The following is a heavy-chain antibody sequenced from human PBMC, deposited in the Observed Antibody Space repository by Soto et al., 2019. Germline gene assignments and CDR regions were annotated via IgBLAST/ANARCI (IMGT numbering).Heavy chain of an antibody. CDR2: LYGSGGGI. V-gene: IGHV3-23*01. J-gene: IGHJ4*02. CDR3: AKDAVSGDGVWLAHD. CDR1: GFTFGSYA. D-gene: IGHD4-17*01. Sequence: GSLRLSCAASGFTFGSYAMIWIRQVPGKGLEWISGLYGSGGGIHYADSVKGRFTISRDNSAYSVYLQMTNLRVEDTAVYYCAKDAVSGDGVWLAHDWGQGTVVTVPQ.